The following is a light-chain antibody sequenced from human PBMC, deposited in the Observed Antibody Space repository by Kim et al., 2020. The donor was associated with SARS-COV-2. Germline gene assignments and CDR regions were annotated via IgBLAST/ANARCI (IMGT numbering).Light chain of an antibody. CDR3: QQRSNWPPMYT. CDR1: PSVSSY. Sequence: SPGERAPLSCRASPSVSSYLAWYQQKPGQAPRLLIYDASNRATGIPARFSGSGSGTDFTLTISSLEPEDFAVYYCQQRSNWPPMYTFGQGTKLEI. V-gene: IGKV3-11*01. J-gene: IGKJ2*01. CDR2: DAS.